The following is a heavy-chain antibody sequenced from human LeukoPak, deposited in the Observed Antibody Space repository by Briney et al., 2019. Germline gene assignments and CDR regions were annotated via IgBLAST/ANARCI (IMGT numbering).Heavy chain of an antibody. CDR2: IYYSGSH. CDR3: ARGPNRYSSGWYYFDY. D-gene: IGHD6-19*01. Sequence: SETLSLTCTVSDASISSYYWSWIRQPPGKGLEWIGYIYYSGSHNYNPSLKSRVTISLDTSKNHVARQRSSVSAEDTAVYCCARGPNRYSSGWYYFDYWGRGTLVTVSS. V-gene: IGHV4-59*01. CDR1: DASISSYY. J-gene: IGHJ4*02.